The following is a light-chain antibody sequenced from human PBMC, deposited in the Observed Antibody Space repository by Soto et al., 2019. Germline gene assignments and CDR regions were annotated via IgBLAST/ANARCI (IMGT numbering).Light chain of an antibody. J-gene: IGLJ1*01. V-gene: IGLV3-21*04. CDR2: YDS. Sequence: SYELTQPPSVSVAPEKTATITCGGNNIGNKRVHWYRQKPGQAPVLVISYDSDRPSGIPERFSGSNSGNTATLTISRVEDGDEADYYCQVWDIMTDNYVFGPGTKPTVL. CDR3: QVWDIMTDNYV. CDR1: NIGNKR.